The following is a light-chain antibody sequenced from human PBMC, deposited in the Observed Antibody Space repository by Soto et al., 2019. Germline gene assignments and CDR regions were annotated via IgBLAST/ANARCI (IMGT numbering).Light chain of an antibody. CDR2: GAS. CDR3: QQYNNWPPIT. J-gene: IGKJ5*01. CDR1: QTVTRSY. V-gene: IGKV3-15*01. Sequence: IVLTQSPGTLSLSPGERATLSCRASQTVTRSYLAWYQQKPGQAPRLLIYGASTRATGVPARFSGSGSGIEFTLTISSLQSEDFAVYYCQQYNNWPPITFGQGTRLEIK.